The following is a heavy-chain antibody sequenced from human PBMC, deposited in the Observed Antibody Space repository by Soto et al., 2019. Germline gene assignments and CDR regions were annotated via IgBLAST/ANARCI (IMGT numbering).Heavy chain of an antibody. D-gene: IGHD2-2*01. CDR2: ISSDNGNT. V-gene: IGHV1-18*01. J-gene: IGHJ4*02. Sequence: ASVKVSCKASGYTFPFYRITWVRQAPGQGLEWMGWISSDNGNTNYAQKLQGRVTMTTDTSTKTAYMELRSLRSDDTAVYYCATLYCSTSCCQLDYWGQGTLVTVSS. CDR1: GYTFPFYR. CDR3: ATLYCSTSCCQLDY.